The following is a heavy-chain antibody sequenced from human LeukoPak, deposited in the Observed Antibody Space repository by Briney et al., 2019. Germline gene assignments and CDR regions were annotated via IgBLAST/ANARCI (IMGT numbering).Heavy chain of an antibody. Sequence: SETLSLTCTVSGGSIRSYYWSWIRQPPRKGLEWIGYVYNSGSTNYSPSLKSRVIISLDTSKNQFSLELSSVTATDTAVYFCATNRAGTYDRPFEIWGQGTMVTVSS. CDR3: ATNRAGTYDRPFEI. CDR1: GGSIRSYY. D-gene: IGHD1-26*01. J-gene: IGHJ3*02. CDR2: VYNSGST. V-gene: IGHV4-59*08.